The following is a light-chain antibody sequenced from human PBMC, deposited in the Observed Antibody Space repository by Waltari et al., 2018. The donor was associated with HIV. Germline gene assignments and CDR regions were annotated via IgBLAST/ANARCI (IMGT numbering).Light chain of an antibody. CDR2: RAS. V-gene: IGKV1-5*03. Sequence: DVQMTQSPSNLSVSVGDTVVITCRASQNIDNWLAWYLQKPGRAPKLLVSRASILESGVSSRFSGSGSGTEFTLTIRSLQPDDVGTYYCQQYSTHYGFGQGTRVE. J-gene: IGKJ2*01. CDR1: QNIDNW. CDR3: QQYSTHYG.